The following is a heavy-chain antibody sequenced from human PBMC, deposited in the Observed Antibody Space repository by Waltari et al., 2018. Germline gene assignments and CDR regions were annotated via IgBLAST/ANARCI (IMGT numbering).Heavy chain of an antibody. CDR3: ARLRCGQLVRWFDP. D-gene: IGHD6-6*01. J-gene: IGHJ5*02. Sequence: QVQLQQWGAGLLKPSETLSLTCAVYGGSFSGYYWSWIRQPPGKGLEWIGEINHSGSTNYNPSLKSRVTISVDTSNNQFSLKLSSVTAADTAVYYCARLRCGQLVRWFDPWGQGTLVTVSS. CDR2: INHSGST. CDR1: GGSFSGYY. V-gene: IGHV4-34*01.